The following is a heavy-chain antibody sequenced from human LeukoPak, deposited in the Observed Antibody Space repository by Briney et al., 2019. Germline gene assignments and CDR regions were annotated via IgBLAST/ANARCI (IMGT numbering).Heavy chain of an antibody. Sequence: SETLSLTCTVSGVSISSSNSYWGWIRQPPGKGLEWIGSIYYSGSTYYNPSLKSRVTISVDTSKNQFSLKLSSVTAADTAVYYCASTVLGYYYGSGSSQNWFDPWGQGTLVTVSS. D-gene: IGHD3-10*01. CDR1: GVSISSSNSY. CDR3: ASTVLGYYYGSGSSQNWFDP. V-gene: IGHV4-39*01. CDR2: IYYSGST. J-gene: IGHJ5*02.